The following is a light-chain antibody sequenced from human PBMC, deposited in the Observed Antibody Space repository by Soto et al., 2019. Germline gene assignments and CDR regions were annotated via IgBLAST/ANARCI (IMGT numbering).Light chain of an antibody. Sequence: EIVLTQSPGTLSLSPGERATLSCRASQIVSSSYLAWYQQKPGQAPRLLIYGASSRATGIPDRFSGSGSGTDFTLTISRLEPEDFAVYYCQQYGTLLTFGGGTKVEIK. CDR1: QIVSSSY. CDR3: QQYGTLLT. V-gene: IGKV3-20*01. CDR2: GAS. J-gene: IGKJ4*01.